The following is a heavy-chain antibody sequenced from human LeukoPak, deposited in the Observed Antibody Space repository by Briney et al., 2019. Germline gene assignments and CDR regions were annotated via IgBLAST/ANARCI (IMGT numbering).Heavy chain of an antibody. CDR2: INGDGSST. J-gene: IGHJ4*02. V-gene: IGHV3-74*01. CDR3: ARINQEPRYSSDY. Sequence: GGSLRLSCAASGLSFSDYWMQWVRQAPGKGLVWVSRINGDGSSTSYADSVKGRFTISRDNAKKTMYLQMNSLRAEDTAVYYCARINQEPRYSSDYWGQGTLVTVSS. CDR1: GLSFSDYW. D-gene: IGHD5-18*01.